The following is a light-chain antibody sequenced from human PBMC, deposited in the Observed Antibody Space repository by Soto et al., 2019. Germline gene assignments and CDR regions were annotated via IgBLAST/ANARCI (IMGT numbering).Light chain of an antibody. J-gene: IGLJ1*01. CDR2: DVT. CDR1: SSDVGGYNF. V-gene: IGLV2-14*03. Sequence: QSALTQPASVSGSPGQSITISCTGTSSDVGGYNFASWYQHHPGKAPKLIIYDVTNRPSGISNRFSGSKSGNTASLTISGLQAEDEADYYCTSYTSSITYVFGTGTKVTVL. CDR3: TSYTSSITYV.